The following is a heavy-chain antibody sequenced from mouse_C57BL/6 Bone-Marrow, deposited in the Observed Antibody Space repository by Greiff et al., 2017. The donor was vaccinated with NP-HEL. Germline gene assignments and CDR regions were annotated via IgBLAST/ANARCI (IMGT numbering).Heavy chain of an antibody. Sequence: DVMLVESGGDLVKPGGSLKLSCAASGFTFSSYGMSWVRQTPDSVKGRITISRDNAKNTLSLQMSSLKSEDTAMFYCARGAINTAPRFAYWGQGTLVTVSA. V-gene: IGHV5-6*02. CDR1: GFTFSSYG. D-gene: IGHD1-2*01. J-gene: IGHJ3*01. CDR3: ARGAINTAPRFAY.